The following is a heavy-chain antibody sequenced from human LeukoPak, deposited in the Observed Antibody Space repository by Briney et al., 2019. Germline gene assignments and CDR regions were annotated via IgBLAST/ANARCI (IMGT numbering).Heavy chain of an antibody. J-gene: IGHJ4*02. CDR3: ARVGEVDTADY. CDR2: IKQDGSEK. V-gene: IGHV3-7*01. D-gene: IGHD5-18*01. Sequence: WVANIKQDGSEKYYVDSVKGRFTISRDNAKNSLYLHMNSLRAEDTAVYYCARVGEVDTADYWGQGTLLTVSS.